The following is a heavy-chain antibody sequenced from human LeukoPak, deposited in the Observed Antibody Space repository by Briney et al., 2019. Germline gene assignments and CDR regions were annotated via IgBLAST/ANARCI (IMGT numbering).Heavy chain of an antibody. Sequence: GGSLKLSCAASGFSFSSYGMNWVRQAPGKGPEWVSYISSGSGSIYYADSVKGRFTISRDNAKNSLYLQMNSLRDEDTAVYYCARDVRSSSNTPIEADYWGQGTLVTVSS. J-gene: IGHJ4*02. V-gene: IGHV3-48*02. D-gene: IGHD5-18*01. CDR2: ISSGSGSI. CDR3: ARDVRSSSNTPIEADY. CDR1: GFSFSSYG.